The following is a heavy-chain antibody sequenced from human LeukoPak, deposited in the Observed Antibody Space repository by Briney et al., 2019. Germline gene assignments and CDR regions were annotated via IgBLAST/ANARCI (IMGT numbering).Heavy chain of an antibody. CDR2: IKQDGSEK. CDR1: GFTFSSYA. D-gene: IGHD1-14*01. CDR3: ARDPHRMEDY. V-gene: IGHV3-7*01. J-gene: IGHJ4*02. Sequence: SGGSLRLSCAASGFTFSSYAMSWVRQAPGKGLEWVANIKQDGSEKYYVDSVKGRFTISRDNAKNSLYLQMNSLRAEDTAVYYCARDPHRMEDYWGQGTLVTVSS.